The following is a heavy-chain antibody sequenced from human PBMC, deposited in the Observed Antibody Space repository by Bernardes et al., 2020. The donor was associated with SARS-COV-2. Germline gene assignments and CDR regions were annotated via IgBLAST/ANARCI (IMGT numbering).Heavy chain of an antibody. J-gene: IGHJ4*02. CDR3: AKDPTRGGNSDYFDY. CDR2: ISYDGSNK. CDR1: GFTFSSYG. V-gene: IGHV3-30*18. D-gene: IGHD2-15*01. Sequence: GGSLRLSCAASGFTFSSYGMHWVRQAPGKGLEWVAVISYDGSNKYYADSVKGRFTISRDNSKNTLYLQMNSLRAEDTAVYYCAKDPTRGGNSDYFDYWGQGTLVTVSS.